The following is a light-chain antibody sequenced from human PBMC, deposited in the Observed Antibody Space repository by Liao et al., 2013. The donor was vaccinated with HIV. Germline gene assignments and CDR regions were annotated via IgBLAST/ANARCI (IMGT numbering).Light chain of an antibody. CDR3: QVWDSSSDHPRL. CDR1: NIGGKN. CDR2: YDS. Sequence: SYMLTQPPSVSLAPGETARITCGGNNIGGKNVHWYQQKPGQAPVLVISYDSDRPSEIPERFSGSNSANTATLTISRVEAGDEADYYCQVWDSSSDHPRLFGGGTKLTVL. V-gene: IGLV3-21*01. J-gene: IGLJ2*01.